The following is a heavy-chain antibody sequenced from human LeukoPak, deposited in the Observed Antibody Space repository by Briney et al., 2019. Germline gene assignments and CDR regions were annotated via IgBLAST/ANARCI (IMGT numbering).Heavy chain of an antibody. D-gene: IGHD4-17*01. CDR3: AREYYGEVY. CDR1: GFTFSSYE. Sequence: GGSLRLSCAASGFTFSSYEMNWVRQAPGKGLEWVSYISSRGSTIYYADSVKGRFTISRDNAKNPLYLQMNSLRAEDTAVYYCAREYYGEVYWGQGTLVTVSS. CDR2: ISSRGSTI. J-gene: IGHJ4*02. V-gene: IGHV3-48*03.